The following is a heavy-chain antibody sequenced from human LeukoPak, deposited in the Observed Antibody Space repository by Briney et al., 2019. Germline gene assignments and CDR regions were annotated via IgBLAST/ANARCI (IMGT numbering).Heavy chain of an antibody. J-gene: IGHJ4*02. Sequence: GESLKISCKGSGYIFTSYWIGWVRQMPGKGLEWMGIIYPGDSDTRYSLSFEGQVTISADKSISTAYLQWSSLKASDTAMYYCARQGDYGSGKNYFDYWGQGTLVTVSS. V-gene: IGHV5-51*01. CDR2: IYPGDSDT. CDR1: GYIFTSYW. D-gene: IGHD3-10*01. CDR3: ARQGDYGSGKNYFDY.